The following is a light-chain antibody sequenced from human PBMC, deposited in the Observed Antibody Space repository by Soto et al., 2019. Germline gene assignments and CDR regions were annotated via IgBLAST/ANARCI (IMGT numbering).Light chain of an antibody. V-gene: IGKV3-15*01. J-gene: IGKJ1*01. CDR2: GAS. CDR1: QSVSSN. Sequence: EIVMTQSPATLSVSPGERATLSCRASQSVSSNLAWSQQKPGQAPTLLIYGASTRATGIPARFSGSGSGTEFTLTISSLQSEDFAVYYCQQYNNCHGTFGQGTKVDIK. CDR3: QQYNNCHGT.